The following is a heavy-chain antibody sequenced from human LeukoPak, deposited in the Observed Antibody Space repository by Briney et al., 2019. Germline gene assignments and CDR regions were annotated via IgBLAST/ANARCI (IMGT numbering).Heavy chain of an antibody. V-gene: IGHV3-30*04. Sequence: GGSLRLSSAPSGFIFSSHAIHWVRPAPCKGLEGVAVISYEGSNQYYADSVKGRFTISRDNSKNSLDLQMNSLRVEDTAVYYCARDNVRLATAKYYYYMDVWGKGTTVTVSS. J-gene: IGHJ6*03. CDR3: ARDNVRLATAKYYYYMDV. CDR2: ISYEGSNQ. CDR1: GFIFSSHA. D-gene: IGHD6-13*01.